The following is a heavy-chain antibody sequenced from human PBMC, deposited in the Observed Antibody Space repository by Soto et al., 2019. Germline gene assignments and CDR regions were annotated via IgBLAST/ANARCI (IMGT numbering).Heavy chain of an antibody. Sequence: QVQLVESGGGVVQPGRSLRLSCAASGFTFSSYGMHWVRQALGKGLEWVAVIWYDGSNKYYADSVKGRFTISRDNSKNTLYLQMNSLRAEDTAVYYCARDEGSAYPLDYWGQGTLVTVSS. CDR1: GFTFSSYG. CDR2: IWYDGSNK. J-gene: IGHJ4*02. CDR3: ARDEGSAYPLDY. V-gene: IGHV3-33*01.